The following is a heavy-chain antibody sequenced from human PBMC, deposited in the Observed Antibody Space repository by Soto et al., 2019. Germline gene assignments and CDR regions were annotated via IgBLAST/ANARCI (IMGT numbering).Heavy chain of an antibody. Sequence: GKGLEWIGYIYYSGSTNYNPSLKSRVTISVDKSKNQCSLKLSSVSAADSAFFFQAEDGIRDVRSVSAFLLNRSSDL. J-gene: IGHJ2*01. CDR2: IYYSGST. V-gene: IGHV4-59*01. CDR3: AEDGIRDVRSVSAFLLNRSSDL. D-gene: IGHD3-10*02.